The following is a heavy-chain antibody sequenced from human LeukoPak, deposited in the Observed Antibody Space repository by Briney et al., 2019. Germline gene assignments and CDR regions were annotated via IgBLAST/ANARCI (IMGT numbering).Heavy chain of an antibody. J-gene: IGHJ4*02. CDR1: GFTFSSYG. CDR2: IRYDGSNK. V-gene: IGHV3-30*02. D-gene: IGHD2-21*01. CDR3: AKEILAYCGGYCYDLDY. Sequence: PGGSLRLSCAASGFTFSSYGMHWVRQAPGKGLEWVAFIRYDGSNKYYADSVKGRFTISRDNSKNTLYLQMNSLRAEDTAVYYCAKEILAYCGGYCYDLDYWGQGTLVTVSS.